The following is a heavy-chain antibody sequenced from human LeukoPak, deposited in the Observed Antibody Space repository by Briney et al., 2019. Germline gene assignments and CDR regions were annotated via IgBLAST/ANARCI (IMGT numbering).Heavy chain of an antibody. CDR2: IYTSGST. D-gene: IGHD6-6*01. V-gene: IGHV4-4*07. J-gene: IGHJ4*02. CDR3: AREDTAARPQDY. Sequence: SETLSLTCSVSGGSISRYYWSWIRQPAGKGLEWIGRIYTSGSTNYNPSLKSRVTMSVDTSKNQFSLNLTSVTAADTAVYYCAREDTAARPQDYWGQGTLVTASS. CDR1: GGSISRYY.